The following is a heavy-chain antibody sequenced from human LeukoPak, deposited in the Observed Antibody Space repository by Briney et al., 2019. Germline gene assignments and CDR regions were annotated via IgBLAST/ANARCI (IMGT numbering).Heavy chain of an antibody. V-gene: IGHV3-23*01. CDR3: AKDVCTSPRCLLYFDS. D-gene: IGHD2-8*01. CDR2: ISGFNT. Sequence: PGGSLRLSCTTSGFAFSNYAMNWVRQAPGKGPEWVSGISGFNTYYADSVKGWFTIFRDNSKNVLYLQMDRLRAEDTAVYSCAKDVCTSPRCLLYFDSWGQGTLVTVSS. CDR1: GFAFSNYA. J-gene: IGHJ4*02.